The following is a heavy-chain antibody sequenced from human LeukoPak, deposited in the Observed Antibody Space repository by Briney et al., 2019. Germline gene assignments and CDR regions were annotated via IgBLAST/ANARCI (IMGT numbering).Heavy chain of an antibody. V-gene: IGHV3-23*01. CDR2: ISGSGDST. Sequence: GGTLRLSCAASGFTFSSFGMSWVRQAPGKGLEWVSGISGSGDSTYYADSVKGRFTISRDNAKNSLYLQMNSLRAEDTAVYYCARGSGSDGDYWGQGTLVTVSS. D-gene: IGHD3-3*01. CDR1: GFTFSSFG. CDR3: ARGSGSDGDY. J-gene: IGHJ4*02.